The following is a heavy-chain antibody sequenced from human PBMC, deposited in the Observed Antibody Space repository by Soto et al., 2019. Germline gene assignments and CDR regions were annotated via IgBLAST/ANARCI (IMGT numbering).Heavy chain of an antibody. Sequence: QVQLQESGPGLVKPSETLSLTCAVSGGSISSYYWSWIRQAPGKGLEWIGYIYYRGPTTYSPSLQSRVTISIDTSKNQFSLKLSSVTDADTAVYYCATLRPYYYDRSGSYYFDYWGQGILVTVSS. CDR1: GGSISSYY. V-gene: IGHV4-59*01. CDR3: ATLRPYYYDRSGSYYFDY. J-gene: IGHJ4*02. CDR2: IYYRGPT. D-gene: IGHD3-22*01.